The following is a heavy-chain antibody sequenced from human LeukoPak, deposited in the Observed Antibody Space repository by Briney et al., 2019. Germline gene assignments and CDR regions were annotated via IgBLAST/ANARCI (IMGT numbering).Heavy chain of an antibody. Sequence: GEALKISCKGSGYSFTSYWIGWVRPMPGKGLEWMGIIYPGDSDTRYSPSFQGQVTISADESISTAYLQQSSLKASDTAMYYCARLWRSSWYYWFDPWGEGTLVTVSS. CDR3: ARLWRSSWYYWFDP. CDR2: IYPGDSDT. CDR1: GYSFTSYW. J-gene: IGHJ5*02. V-gene: IGHV5-51*01. D-gene: IGHD6-13*01.